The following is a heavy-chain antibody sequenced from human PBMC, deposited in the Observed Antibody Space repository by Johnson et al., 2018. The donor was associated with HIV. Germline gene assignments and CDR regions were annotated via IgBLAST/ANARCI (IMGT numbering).Heavy chain of an antibody. V-gene: IGHV3-66*01. CDR2: IYSGGST. Sequence: MLLVESGGGVVQPGRSLRLSCAASGFTVSSNYMNWVRQAPGKGLEWVSVIYSGGSTYYADSVQGLFTISRDNSKNTLYLQMNSLRVDDTAVYYCARDDDYSRVRAFDFWGQGTTVTVSS. D-gene: IGHD4-11*01. CDR1: GFTVSSNY. CDR3: ARDDDYSRVRAFDF. J-gene: IGHJ3*01.